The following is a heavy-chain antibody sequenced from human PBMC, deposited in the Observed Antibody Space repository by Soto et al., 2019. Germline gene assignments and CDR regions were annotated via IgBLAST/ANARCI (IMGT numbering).Heavy chain of an antibody. J-gene: IGHJ4*02. CDR1: GGSFSGYY. CDR3: ARDKLNGLFDY. D-gene: IGHD2-8*01. CDR2: INHSGST. Sequence: SETLSLTCAVYGGSFSGYYWTWIRQPPGTGLEWIGEINHSGSTNYNPSLKSRVTISVDTSKNQFSLQLTSVTAADTAVYYCARDKLNGLFDYWGQGTLVTVSS. V-gene: IGHV4-34*01.